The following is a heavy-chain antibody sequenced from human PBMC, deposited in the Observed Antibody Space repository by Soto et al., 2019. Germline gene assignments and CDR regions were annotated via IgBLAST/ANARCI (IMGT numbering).Heavy chain of an antibody. CDR3: AKATAVADEIVYGLDV. CDR1: GDSISRRNW. J-gene: IGHJ6*02. V-gene: IGHV4-4*02. D-gene: IGHD2-21*02. CDR2: IHHSGST. Sequence: QVQLQESGPGLVKPSGTLSLSCAVSGDSISRRNWWSWVRQSPGQGLEWIGEIHHSGSTNYNLSLTSRVTISIDKSKNHFSLSLTSVTAADTAVYYCAKATAVADEIVYGLDVWSQGTAVTVS.